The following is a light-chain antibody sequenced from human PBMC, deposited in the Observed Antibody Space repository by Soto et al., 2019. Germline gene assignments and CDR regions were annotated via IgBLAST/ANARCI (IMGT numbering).Light chain of an antibody. CDR3: QQYYSYPRLFT. CDR1: QGISSY. J-gene: IGKJ3*01. Sequence: AIRMTQSPSSLSASTGDRVTITCRASQGISSYLAWYQQKPGKAPKLLIYAASTLQSGVPSRFSGSGSGTDFTLTISCLQSEDFATYYCQQYYSYPRLFTFGPWTKVDIK. V-gene: IGKV1-8*01. CDR2: AAS.